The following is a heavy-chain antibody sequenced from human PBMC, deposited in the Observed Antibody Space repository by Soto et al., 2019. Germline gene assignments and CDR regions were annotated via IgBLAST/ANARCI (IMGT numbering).Heavy chain of an antibody. CDR2: IYPGDSDT. J-gene: IGHJ4*02. Sequence: GESLKISCKASGYIFSIYWIGWVRQMPGKGLEWMGIIYPGDSDTRYSPSFQGHVTISADKSISPAYLQWSSLEASDTALYYCARLPYDLLPGYFYSDMYYWGQGNLVTVS. V-gene: IGHV5-51*01. D-gene: IGHD3-9*01. CDR1: GYIFSIYW. CDR3: ARLPYDLLPGYFYSDMYY.